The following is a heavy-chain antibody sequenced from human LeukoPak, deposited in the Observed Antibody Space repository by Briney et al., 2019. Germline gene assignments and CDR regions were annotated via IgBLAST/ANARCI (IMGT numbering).Heavy chain of an antibody. J-gene: IGHJ4*02. CDR3: ARGLGVFDY. D-gene: IGHD3-16*01. CDR1: GGSFSGYY. V-gene: IGHV4-34*01. Sequence: SETLSLTCAAYGGSFSGYYWSWIRQPPGKGLEWIGEINHSGSTNYNPSLKSRVTISVDTSKNQFPLKLSSVTAADTAVYYCARGLGVFDYWGQGTLVTVSS. CDR2: INHSGST.